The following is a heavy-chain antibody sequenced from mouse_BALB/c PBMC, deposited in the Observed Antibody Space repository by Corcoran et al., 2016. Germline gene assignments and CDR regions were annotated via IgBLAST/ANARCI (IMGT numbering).Heavy chain of an antibody. CDR1: GYAFTSYW. Sequence: QVQLQQSGAELAKPGASGKMSCKASGYAFTSYWIHWVKQRPGQGLEWIGYINPSTGYTEYNQKFKDKATLTADKSSSTAYMQLCSLTSEDSAVYYCAIYYGNYYAMDYWGQGTSVTVSS. V-gene: IGHV1-7*01. J-gene: IGHJ4*01. CDR3: AIYYGNYYAMDY. CDR2: INPSTGYT. D-gene: IGHD2-1*01.